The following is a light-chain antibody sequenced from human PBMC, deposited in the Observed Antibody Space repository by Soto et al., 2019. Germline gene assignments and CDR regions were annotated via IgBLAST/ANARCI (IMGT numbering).Light chain of an antibody. V-gene: IGLV1-40*01. CDR2: VNS. CDR1: SSNIGAGYD. Sequence: QSVLTQPPSVSGAPGQRVTISCTGSSSNIGAGYDVHWYQQLPGTAPKLLIYVNSNRPSGVPDRFSGSKSGTSASLAITGFQAEDEADYYYQSYDSSLSGAIFGGGTKLTVL. J-gene: IGLJ2*01. CDR3: QSYDSSLSGAI.